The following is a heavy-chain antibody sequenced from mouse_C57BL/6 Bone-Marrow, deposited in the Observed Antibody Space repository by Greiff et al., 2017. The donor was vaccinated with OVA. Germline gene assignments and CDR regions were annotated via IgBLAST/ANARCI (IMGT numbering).Heavy chain of an antibody. CDR1: GYTFTSYG. J-gene: IGHJ2*01. D-gene: IGHD2-14*01. CDR2: IYPSSGNT. Sequence: QVQLQQSGAELARPGASVKLSCKASGYTFTSYGISWVKQRTGQGLEWIGEIYPSSGNTYYNEKFKGKATLTADKSSSTAYMELRSLTSEDSAVYFCATCYRKRGGGYWGQGTTLTVSS. CDR3: ATCYRKRGGGY. V-gene: IGHV1-81*01.